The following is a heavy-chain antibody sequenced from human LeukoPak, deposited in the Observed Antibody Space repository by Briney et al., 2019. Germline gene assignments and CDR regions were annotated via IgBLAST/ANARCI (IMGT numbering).Heavy chain of an antibody. CDR1: GFTFSSYS. CDR3: ARDVNLYYDYVWGSSY. J-gene: IGHJ4*02. Sequence: GGSLRLSCAASGFTFSSYSMNWVRQAPGKGLEWVSSISSSSSYIYYADSVKGRFTISRDNAKNSLYLQMNSLRAEDTAVYYCARDVNLYYDYVWGSSYWGQGTLVTVSS. CDR2: ISSSSSYI. D-gene: IGHD3-16*01. V-gene: IGHV3-21*01.